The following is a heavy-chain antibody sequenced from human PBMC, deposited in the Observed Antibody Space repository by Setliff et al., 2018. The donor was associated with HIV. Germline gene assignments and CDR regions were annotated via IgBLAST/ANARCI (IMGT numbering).Heavy chain of an antibody. J-gene: IGHJ4*02. CDR2: IIPLFDTS. CDR1: GGTFSTYG. CDR3: ARTPFTGTPPDY. D-gene: IGHD1-1*01. Sequence: ASVKVSCKASGGTFSTYGLSWVRQAPGQGLEWMGGIIPLFDTSNYAQKFQGRVTITADESTSTAYMELSGLRSDDTAVYYCARTPFTGTPPDYWGQGTLVTVSS. V-gene: IGHV1-69*13.